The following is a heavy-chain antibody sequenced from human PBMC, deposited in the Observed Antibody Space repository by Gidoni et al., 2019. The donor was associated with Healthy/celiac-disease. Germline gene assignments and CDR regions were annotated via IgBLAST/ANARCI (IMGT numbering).Heavy chain of an antibody. Sequence: QVQLQQWGAGLLKPSATLSLTCAVYGGSFSGYYWSWIRQPPGKGLEWIGEINHSGSTNYNPSLKSRVTISVDTSKNQFSLKLSSVTAADTAVYYCARGKGGQVRGVIPRYYYYYYMDVWGKGTTVTVSS. J-gene: IGHJ6*03. CDR2: INHSGST. D-gene: IGHD3-10*01. CDR3: ARGKGGQVRGVIPRYYYYYYMDV. V-gene: IGHV4-34*01. CDR1: GGSFSGYY.